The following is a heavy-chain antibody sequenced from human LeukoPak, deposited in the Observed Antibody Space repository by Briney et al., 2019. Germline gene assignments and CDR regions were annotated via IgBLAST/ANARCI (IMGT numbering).Heavy chain of an antibody. J-gene: IGHJ4*02. CDR2: IYYSGST. V-gene: IGHV4-59*01. CDR1: GGSISSYY. CDR3: ARGEYDYVWGSYQIFDY. D-gene: IGHD3-16*02. Sequence: PSETLSLTCTVSGGSISSYYWSWIRQPPGKGLEWIGCIYYSGSTNYNPSLKSRVTISVDTSKNQFSLKLSSVTAADTAVYYCARGEYDYVWGSYQIFDYWGQGTLVTVSS.